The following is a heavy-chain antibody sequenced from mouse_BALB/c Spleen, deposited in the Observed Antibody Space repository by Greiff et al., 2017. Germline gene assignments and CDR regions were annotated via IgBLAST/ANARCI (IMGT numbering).Heavy chain of an antibody. CDR1: GFTFSSYG. CDR3: ARQTVVATGDY. Sequence: EVQLVESGGDLVKPGGSLKLSCAASGFTFSSYGMSWVRQTPDKRLEWVATISSGGSYTYYPDSVKGRFTISRDNAKNTLYLQMSSLKSEDTAMYYCARQTVVATGDYWGQGTTLTVSS. D-gene: IGHD1-1*01. CDR2: ISSGGSYT. V-gene: IGHV5-6*01. J-gene: IGHJ2*01.